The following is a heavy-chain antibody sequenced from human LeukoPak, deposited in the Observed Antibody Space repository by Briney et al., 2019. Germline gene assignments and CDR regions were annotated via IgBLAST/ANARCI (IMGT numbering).Heavy chain of an antibody. V-gene: IGHV3-30*18. Sequence: PGRSLRLSCAASGFTFSSYGMHWVRQAPGKGLEWVAVISYDGSNKYYADSVKGRFTISRDNSKNTLYLQMNSLRAEDTAVYYCAKDKGSKGYYDSSGYSQNFDAFDIWGQGTMVTVSS. CDR1: GFTFSSYG. CDR3: AKDKGSKGYYDSSGYSQNFDAFDI. D-gene: IGHD3-22*01. J-gene: IGHJ3*02. CDR2: ISYDGSNK.